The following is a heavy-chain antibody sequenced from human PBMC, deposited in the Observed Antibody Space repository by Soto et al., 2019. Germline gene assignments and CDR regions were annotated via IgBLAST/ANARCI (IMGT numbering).Heavy chain of an antibody. J-gene: IGHJ4*02. CDR2: INTASYI. CDR3: AREGGYCNGGGCRYFDY. D-gene: IGHD2-15*01. CDR1: GFTFSTYS. Sequence: GGSLRLSCAASGFTFSTYSMNWVRQAPGKGLEWVSSINTASYIYYADSVKGRFTISRDDAKNSLYLQMNSLRDEDTAVYYCAREGGYCNGGGCRYFDYWGQGTLVTVSS. V-gene: IGHV3-21*01.